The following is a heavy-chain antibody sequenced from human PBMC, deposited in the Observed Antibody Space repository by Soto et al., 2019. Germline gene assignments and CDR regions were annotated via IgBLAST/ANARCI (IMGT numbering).Heavy chain of an antibody. CDR2: ISSGGGST. CDR3: AKYAAFGSGTYYDY. V-gene: IGHV3-23*01. J-gene: IGHJ4*02. Sequence: EVQLLESGGGLVQPGGSLRLSCAASGFTFSSYAMSWVRQAPGEGLEWVSGISSGGGSTYYADSVKGRFTISRDNSRRTLYLQMSSLRAEDTAVFYCAKYAAFGSGTYYDYWGQGTLLTVSS. D-gene: IGHD3-10*01. CDR1: GFTFSSYA.